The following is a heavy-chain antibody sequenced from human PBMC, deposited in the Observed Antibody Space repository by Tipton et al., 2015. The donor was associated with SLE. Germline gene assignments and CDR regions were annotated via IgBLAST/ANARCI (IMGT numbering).Heavy chain of an antibody. J-gene: IGHJ4*02. Sequence: SLRLSCAASGFTFSDYYMSWIRQAPGKGLEWVSYISSSGSTIYYADSVKGRLTISRDNAKNSLYLQMNSLRAEDTAVYYCARARVQGVMDYWGQGTLVTVSS. V-gene: IGHV3-11*04. D-gene: IGHD3-10*01. CDR1: GFTFSDYY. CDR2: ISSSGSTI. CDR3: ARARVQGVMDY.